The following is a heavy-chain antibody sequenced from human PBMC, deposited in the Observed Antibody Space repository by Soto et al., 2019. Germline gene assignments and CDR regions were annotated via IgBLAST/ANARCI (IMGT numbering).Heavy chain of an antibody. CDR2: ISYDGSNK. Sequence: QVQLVESGGGVVQPGRSLRLSCAASGFTFSSYGMHWVRQAPGKGLEWVAVISYDGSNKYYADSVKGRFTISRDNSENTPYLQMNSLRGEDTAVYYCAKAGLETYDDFWSGYYPPHYYYYGMDVWGQGTTVTVSS. J-gene: IGHJ6*02. CDR1: GFTFSSYG. V-gene: IGHV3-30*18. D-gene: IGHD3-3*01. CDR3: AKAGLETYDDFWSGYYPPHYYYYGMDV.